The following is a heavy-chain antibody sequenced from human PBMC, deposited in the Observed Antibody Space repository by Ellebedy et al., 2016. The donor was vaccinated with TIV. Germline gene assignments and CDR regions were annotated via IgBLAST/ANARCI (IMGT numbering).Heavy chain of an antibody. J-gene: IGHJ4*02. CDR2: INAGDGDT. CDR3: ARELSVSLPVAIYFDY. CDR1: GHTSTRYT. Sequence: AASVKVSCKASGHTSTRYTIHWVRQAPGQRLEWMGWINAGDGDTRYSQNFQGRVTITRDTSARTIYMELSSLRSEDTAVYYCARELSVSLPVAIYFDYWGQGTLVTVSS. V-gene: IGHV1-3*01. D-gene: IGHD2-21*01.